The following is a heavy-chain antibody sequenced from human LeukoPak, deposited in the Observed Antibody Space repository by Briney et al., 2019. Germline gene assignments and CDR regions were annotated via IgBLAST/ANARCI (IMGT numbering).Heavy chain of an antibody. D-gene: IGHD3-9*01. CDR2: IIPIFGTA. J-gene: IGHJ5*02. V-gene: IGHV1-69*01. CDR3: ARVFLHYDILTGYYPNWFDP. CDR1: GGTFSSYA. Sequence: ASVKVSCKASGGTFSSYAISWVRQAPGQGLEWMGGIIPIFGTANYAQKFQGRVTITADESTCTAYMELSSLRSEDTTVYYCARVFLHYDILTGYYPNWFDPWGQGTLVTVSS.